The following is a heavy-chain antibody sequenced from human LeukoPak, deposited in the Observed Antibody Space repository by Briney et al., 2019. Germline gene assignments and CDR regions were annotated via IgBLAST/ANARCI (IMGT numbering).Heavy chain of an antibody. CDR2: IRSTANNYAT. D-gene: IGHD3-22*01. CDR3: TSLPYDSGFYYYTEYFQH. CDR1: GFTFSGSA. Sequence: GGSLRLSCAASGFTFSGSAMHWARQASGKGPEWVGRIRSTANNYATAYAASVKGRFTISRDDSKNTAYLQMNSLKTEDTAVYYCTSLPYDSGFYYYTEYFQHWGQGTLVTVSS. V-gene: IGHV3-73*01. J-gene: IGHJ1*01.